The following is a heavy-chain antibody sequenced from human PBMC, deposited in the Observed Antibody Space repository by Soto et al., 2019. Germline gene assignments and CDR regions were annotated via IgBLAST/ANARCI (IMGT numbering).Heavy chain of an antibody. CDR3: VKPPADYIDSNAYYHV. CDR2: ILTNGGST. J-gene: IGHJ4*02. Sequence: GSLRLSCSASGXTFSSYSIHWVRQAPGKGLEDVSSILTNGGSTFYADSVKGTFNISRENSKSTLYLQMNSLREEETAEYYCVKPPADYIDSNAYYHVWGQGTLVPVS. CDR1: GXTFSSYS. D-gene: IGHD3-22*01. V-gene: IGHV3-64D*06.